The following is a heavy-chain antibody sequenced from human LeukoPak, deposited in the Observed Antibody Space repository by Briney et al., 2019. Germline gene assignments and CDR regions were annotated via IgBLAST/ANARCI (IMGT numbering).Heavy chain of an antibody. CDR1: GGSISSSSYY. D-gene: IGHD6-13*01. CDR3: ARAKAEYYYYYMDV. J-gene: IGHJ6*03. V-gene: IGHV4-39*07. Sequence: PSETLSLTCTVSGGSISSSSYYWGWIRQPPGKGLEWIGSIYYSGSTYYNPSLKSRVTISVDTSKNQFSLKLSSVTAADTAVYYCARAKAEYYYYYMDVWGKGTTVTVSS. CDR2: IYYSGST.